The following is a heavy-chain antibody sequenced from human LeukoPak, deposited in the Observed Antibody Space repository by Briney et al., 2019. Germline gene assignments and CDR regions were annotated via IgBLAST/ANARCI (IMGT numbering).Heavy chain of an antibody. CDR3: ARHYLRNYYDSSGYGY. Sequence: SETLSLTCGVYGGSFSDYYWSWIRQPPGKGLEWIGEINHSGSTNYNPSLKSRVTISVDTSKNQFSLKLSSVTAADTAVYYCARHYLRNYYDSSGYGYWGQGTLVTVSS. D-gene: IGHD3-22*01. CDR1: GGSFSDYY. J-gene: IGHJ4*02. V-gene: IGHV4-34*01. CDR2: INHSGST.